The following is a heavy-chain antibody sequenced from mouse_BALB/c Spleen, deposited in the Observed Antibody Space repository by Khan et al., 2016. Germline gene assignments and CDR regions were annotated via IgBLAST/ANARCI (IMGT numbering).Heavy chain of an antibody. CDR2: INTNTGEP. J-gene: IGHJ3*01. D-gene: IGHD2-1*01. V-gene: IGHV9-3*02. CDR3: ERYGTGTWFAY. CDR1: GYTFTNYG. Sequence: QLVQSGPELKKPGETVKISCKASGYTFTNYGMTWVKQAPGKGLKWMGWINTNTGEPTYAEDFKGRFAFSLETSANTAYLQINNLKNEDTATYFCERYGTGTWFAYWGQGTLVTVSA.